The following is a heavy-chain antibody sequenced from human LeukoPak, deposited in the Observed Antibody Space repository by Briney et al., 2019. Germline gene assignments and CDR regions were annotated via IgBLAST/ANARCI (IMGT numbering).Heavy chain of an antibody. CDR2: INPNSGGT. Sequence: ASVKVSCKASGYTFTGYYMHWVRQAPGQGPEWMGWINPNSGGTNYAQKFQGRVTMTRDTSTSTAYMELSRLRSDDTAVYYCARVLQQLVRPSYFDYWGQGTLVTVSS. V-gene: IGHV1-2*02. D-gene: IGHD6-13*01. CDR1: GYTFTGYY. CDR3: ARVLQQLVRPSYFDY. J-gene: IGHJ4*02.